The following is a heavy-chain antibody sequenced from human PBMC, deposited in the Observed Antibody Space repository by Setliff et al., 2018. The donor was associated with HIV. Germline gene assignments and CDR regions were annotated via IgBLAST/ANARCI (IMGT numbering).Heavy chain of an antibody. CDR2: IVSNDEK. Sequence: SGPTLVNPTETLTLTCTVSGFSLSNTRMGVSWVRQPPGKALEWLAHIVSNDEKSYSISLKSRLTISKDTSKSQVVLTMTNMDPVDTATYYCARGLRYFDWLSPTYFDYWGHGTLVTVSS. D-gene: IGHD3-9*01. V-gene: IGHV2-26*01. CDR1: GFSLSNTRMG. J-gene: IGHJ4*01. CDR3: ARGLRYFDWLSPTYFDY.